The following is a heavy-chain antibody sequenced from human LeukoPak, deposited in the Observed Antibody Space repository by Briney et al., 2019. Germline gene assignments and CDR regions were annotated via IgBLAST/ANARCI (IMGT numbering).Heavy chain of an antibody. CDR1: GGSISSYY. J-gene: IGHJ4*02. D-gene: IGHD6-19*01. CDR2: IYYSGST. Sequence: PSEPLSLTCTVSGGSISSYYWSWIRQPPGKGLEWIGYIYYSGSTNCNPSLKSRVTISVDTSKNQFSLRLSSVTAADTAVYYCARKDPSGWYFGYWGQGTLVTVSS. CDR3: ARKDPSGWYFGY. V-gene: IGHV4-59*01.